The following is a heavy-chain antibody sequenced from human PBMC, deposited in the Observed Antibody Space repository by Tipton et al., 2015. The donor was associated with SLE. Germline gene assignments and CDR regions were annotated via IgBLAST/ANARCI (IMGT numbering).Heavy chain of an antibody. V-gene: IGHV4-39*07. D-gene: IGHD4-17*01. CDR3: AKDYNHDNADYN. CDR2: IHHSGST. CDR1: GGSISSSTYY. Sequence: TLSLTCTVSGGSISSSTYYWGWIRQAPGKGLEWIGGIHHSGSTNSNPSLKSRVTISVDKSKNQFSLKLSSVTVADTAVYYCAKDYNHDNADYNWGQGTLVTVSS. J-gene: IGHJ4*02.